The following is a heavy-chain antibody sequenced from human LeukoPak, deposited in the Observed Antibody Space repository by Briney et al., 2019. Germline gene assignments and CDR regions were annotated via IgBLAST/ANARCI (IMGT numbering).Heavy chain of an antibody. V-gene: IGHV4-59*01. J-gene: IGHJ2*01. Sequence: PSETLSLTCTVSGGSMNSYYWSWVRQPPGKGLEWIAYIYYLGSTSYSPSLRGRGSISVDTSKNQFSLNLNSVTAADTAIYYCARNYYDTTGEFATHWYVDLWGRGTLVTVSS. D-gene: IGHD3-22*01. CDR3: ARNYYDTTGEFATHWYVDL. CDR1: GGSMNSYY. CDR2: IYYLGST.